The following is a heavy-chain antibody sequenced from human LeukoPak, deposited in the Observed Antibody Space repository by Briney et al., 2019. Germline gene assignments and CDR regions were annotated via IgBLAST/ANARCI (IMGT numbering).Heavy chain of an antibody. Sequence: GGSLRLSCAASGFTFSDYDMSWIRQAPGKGLEWFSYISSSGRTKYYADSMKGRFTISRDNAKNSLYLQMNSLRAEDTAVYYCARDKARTYYYDSSGYSFDYWGQGTLVTVSS. CDR1: GFTFSDYD. D-gene: IGHD3-22*01. V-gene: IGHV3-11*04. CDR3: ARDKARTYYYDSSGYSFDY. CDR2: ISSSGRTK. J-gene: IGHJ4*02.